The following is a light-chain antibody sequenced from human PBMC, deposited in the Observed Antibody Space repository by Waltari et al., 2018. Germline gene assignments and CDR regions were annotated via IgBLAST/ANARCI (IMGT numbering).Light chain of an antibody. Sequence: SYVLTQPPSVSVAPGKTASITCGGNNIGAKSVNWYQQKPGQAPILLIYFDSDRPSSIPDRFSGSNSGHTATLTISRVEAGDEAAYYCQVWDTSADHLVVFGGGTNLTVV. V-gene: IGLV3-21*04. CDR3: QVWDTSADHLVV. CDR1: NIGAKS. J-gene: IGLJ2*01. CDR2: FDS.